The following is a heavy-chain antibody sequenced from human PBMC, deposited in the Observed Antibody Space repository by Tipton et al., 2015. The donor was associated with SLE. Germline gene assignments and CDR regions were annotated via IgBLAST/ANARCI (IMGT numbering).Heavy chain of an antibody. Sequence: SLRLSCAASGFTFSSYEMNWVRQAPGKGLEWVSYISSSGSTIYYADSVEGRFTISRDNAKNSLYLQMNSLRAEDTAVYYCARGGIGYGMDVWGQGTTVTVSS. CDR3: ARGGIGYGMDV. CDR1: GFTFSSYE. J-gene: IGHJ6*02. V-gene: IGHV3-48*03. CDR2: ISSSGSTI. D-gene: IGHD6-13*01.